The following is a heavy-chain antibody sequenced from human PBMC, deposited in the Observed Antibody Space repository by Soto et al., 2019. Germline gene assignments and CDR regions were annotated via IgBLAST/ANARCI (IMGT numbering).Heavy chain of an antibody. CDR3: ATSPQYYWRYDAFDL. Sequence: XSVKISCTVSGYAMTVLSRHLVRQAPGKGLECMGGFDPEDGETIYAQKFQGRVTMTEDTSTDTAYMELSSLRSEDTAVYYCATSPQYYWRYDAFDLWGQGTMVTFSS. J-gene: IGHJ3*01. D-gene: IGHD3-10*01. CDR1: GYAMTVLS. CDR2: FDPEDGET. V-gene: IGHV1-24*01.